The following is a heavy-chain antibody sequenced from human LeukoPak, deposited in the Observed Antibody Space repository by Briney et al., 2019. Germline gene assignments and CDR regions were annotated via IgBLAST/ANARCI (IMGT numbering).Heavy chain of an antibody. V-gene: IGHV4-30-4*01. CDR3: AREYGDDNWFDP. Sequence: PSETLSHTCTVSGGSISSGDYYWSWIRQPPGKGLEWIGYIYYSGSTYYNPSLRSRLTISVDTSKNQFSLKLSSVTAADTAVYYCAREYGDDNWFDPWGQGTLVTVSS. D-gene: IGHD2-21*02. J-gene: IGHJ5*02. CDR2: IYYSGST. CDR1: GGSISSGDYY.